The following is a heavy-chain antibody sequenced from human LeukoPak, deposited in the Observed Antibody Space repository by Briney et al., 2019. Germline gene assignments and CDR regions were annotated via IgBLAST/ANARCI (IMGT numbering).Heavy chain of an antibody. CDR2: INHSGST. V-gene: IGHV4-34*01. J-gene: IGHJ3*02. Sequence: SETLSLTCAVYGGSFSGYYWSWIRQPPRKGLEWIGEINHSGSTNYNTSLKSRVTISVDTSKNQFSLKLSSVTAADTAVYYCARGGSGEYPGAFDIWGQGTMVTVSS. CDR1: GGSFSGYY. CDR3: ARGGSGEYPGAFDI. D-gene: IGHD6-6*01.